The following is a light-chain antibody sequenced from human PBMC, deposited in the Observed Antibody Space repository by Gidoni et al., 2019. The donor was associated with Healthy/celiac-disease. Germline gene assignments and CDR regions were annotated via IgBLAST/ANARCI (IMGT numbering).Light chain of an antibody. CDR3: QQYNSYSPWT. CDR2: KAS. Sequence: DIQITQSPSTLSASVGDRVTITCRASQSISSWLAWYQQKPGKAPKLLIYKASSLASGVPSRFSGSGSGTEFTLTISSLQPDDFATYYCQQYNSYSPWTFGQGTKVEIK. CDR1: QSISSW. J-gene: IGKJ1*01. V-gene: IGKV1-5*03.